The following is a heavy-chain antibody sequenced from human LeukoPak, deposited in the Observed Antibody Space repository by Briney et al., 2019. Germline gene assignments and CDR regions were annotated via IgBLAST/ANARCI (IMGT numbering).Heavy chain of an antibody. D-gene: IGHD2-2*01. Sequence: SETLSLTCTVSGGSIRSYYWSWIRQPAGKGLEWIGRIYTSGSTNYNPSLKSRVTMSLDTSKNQFSLKLSSVTAADTAVYYCARGGSSSNTFDPWGQGTLVTVSS. CDR2: IYTSGST. CDR3: ARGGSSSNTFDP. V-gene: IGHV4-4*07. J-gene: IGHJ5*02. CDR1: GGSIRSYY.